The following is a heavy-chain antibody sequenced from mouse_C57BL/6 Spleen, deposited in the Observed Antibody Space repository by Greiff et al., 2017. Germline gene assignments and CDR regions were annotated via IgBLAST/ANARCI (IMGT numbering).Heavy chain of an antibody. D-gene: IGHD1-1*01. CDR2: ISDGGSYT. V-gene: IGHV5-4*01. J-gene: IGHJ4*01. Sequence: EVQGVESGGGLVKPGGSLKLSCAASGFTFSSYAMSWVRQTPEKRLEWVATISDGGSYTYYPDNVKGRYTISRDNAKNNLYLQMSHLKSEDTAMYYCARDYYGSLYARDYWGQGTSVTVSS. CDR3: ARDYYGSLYARDY. CDR1: GFTFSSYA.